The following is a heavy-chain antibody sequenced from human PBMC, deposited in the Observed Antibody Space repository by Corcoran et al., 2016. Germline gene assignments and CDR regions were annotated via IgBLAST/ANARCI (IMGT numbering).Heavy chain of an antibody. CDR1: GFTFSSYG. CDR3: AKALSASRRELWSDYNYFGMDV. J-gene: IGHJ6*02. D-gene: IGHD3-3*01. Sequence: QVLLVESGGGVVQPGRSLRLSCEASGFTFSSYGIHWVRQAPGKGLEWVAVISYAGSKTYYADSVKGRFTISRDNSKNTVYLKMNSLRAEDTAVYHCAKALSASRRELWSDYNYFGMDVWGHGTTVTVSS. V-gene: IGHV3-30*18. CDR2: ISYAGSKT.